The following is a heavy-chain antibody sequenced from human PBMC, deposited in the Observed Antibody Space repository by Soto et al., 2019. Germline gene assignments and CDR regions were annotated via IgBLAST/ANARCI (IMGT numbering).Heavy chain of an antibody. D-gene: IGHD4-17*01. V-gene: IGHV2-5*02. CDR2: IYWDDDR. CDR1: GFSLNTPGVR. Sequence: QITLKESGPTLVKPTQTLTLNCTFSGFSLNTPGVRVAWIRQPPGKALEWLALIYWDDDRRYSPSLKGRLTITKDTSKNQVILTMTNMAPVDTATYYCAHTNPEDYGDSFDYWGQGTMVTVSS. CDR3: AHTNPEDYGDSFDY. J-gene: IGHJ4*02.